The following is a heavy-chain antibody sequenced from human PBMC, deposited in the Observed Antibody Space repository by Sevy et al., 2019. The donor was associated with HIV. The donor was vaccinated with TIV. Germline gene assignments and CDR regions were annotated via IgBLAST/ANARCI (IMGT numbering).Heavy chain of an antibody. CDR2: ISPTGGTI. CDR3: ARGLGYRGYDDIRTSYPTYVYFDL. V-gene: IGHV3-11*01. Sequence: GGSLRLSCAASGFTFSDNYMSWIRQAPGKGLEWVAYISPTGGTIYYADSVEGRFSLSRDNAKNSLNLQMYSLRADDTAVYYCARGLGYRGYDDIRTSYPTYVYFDLWGRGTLVTVSS. D-gene: IGHD5-12*01. CDR1: GFTFSDNY. J-gene: IGHJ2*01.